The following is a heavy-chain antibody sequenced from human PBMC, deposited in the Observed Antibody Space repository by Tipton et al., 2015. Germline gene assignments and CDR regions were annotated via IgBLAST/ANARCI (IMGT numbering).Heavy chain of an antibody. V-gene: IGHV3-7*01. D-gene: IGHD1-1*01. CDR2: IKQDGGEK. CDR1: GFSFSSYW. Sequence: SLRLSCAASGFSFSSYWMCWVRQAPGKGLEWVANIKQDGGEKYYGDSVKGRFTISRDNAKNSLYLQMNSLRAEDTAVYYCAKVYDWNFYYYYYGMDVWGQGTTVTVSS. J-gene: IGHJ6*02. CDR3: AKVYDWNFYYYYYGMDV.